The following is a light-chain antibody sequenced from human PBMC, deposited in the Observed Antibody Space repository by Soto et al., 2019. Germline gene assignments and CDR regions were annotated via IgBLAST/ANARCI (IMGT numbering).Light chain of an antibody. CDR2: LGS. J-gene: IGKJ4*01. V-gene: IGKV2-28*01. CDR3: MQALQTPPT. Sequence: EIVMNQSPLSLPVTPGEPASISCRSSQSLLYSNGYNYLVWYLQRPGQSPQLLIYLGSNRASGVPDRFSGSGSGTDFTLKISRVEAEDVGVYYCMQALQTPPTFGGGTKVEIK. CDR1: QSLLYSNGYNY.